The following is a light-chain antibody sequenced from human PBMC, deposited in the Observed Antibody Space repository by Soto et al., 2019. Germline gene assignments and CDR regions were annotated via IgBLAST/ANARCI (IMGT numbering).Light chain of an antibody. CDR3: QQYNSYDMWT. Sequence: DIQLTQSPSTLSGSVGDRVTITCRASQSVSKWLAWYQQKPGKAPKLLIYGASSLERGVPPRFSGSGSGTEFTLTISSLQPYDFATYYCQQYNSYDMWTFGQGTKVDFK. J-gene: IGKJ1*01. CDR1: QSVSKW. V-gene: IGKV1-5*01. CDR2: GAS.